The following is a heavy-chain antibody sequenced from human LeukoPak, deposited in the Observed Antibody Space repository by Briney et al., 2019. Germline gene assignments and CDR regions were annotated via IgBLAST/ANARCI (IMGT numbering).Heavy chain of an antibody. CDR1: GGSISSSNYY. CDR3: ARRVAAAGHFDC. D-gene: IGHD6-13*01. Sequence: PSETLSLTCTVSGGSISSSNYYWGWIRQPPGKGLEWIGSIYYSGSTYYNPSLKSRVTISVDMSKNQFSLKLSSVTAADTAVYYCARRVAAAGHFDCWGQGTLVTVSS. CDR2: IYYSGST. J-gene: IGHJ4*02. V-gene: IGHV4-39*01.